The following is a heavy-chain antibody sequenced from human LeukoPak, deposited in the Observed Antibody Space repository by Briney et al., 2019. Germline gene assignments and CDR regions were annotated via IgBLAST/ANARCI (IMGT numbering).Heavy chain of an antibody. CDR2: TYYSGST. Sequence: SETLSLTCTVSGGSISSGDYYWSWIRQPPGKGLEWIGYTYYSGSTYYNPSLKSRVTISVDTSKNQFSLKLSSVTAADTAVYYCARGGIAAADYWGQGTLVTVSS. V-gene: IGHV4-30-4*08. D-gene: IGHD6-13*01. J-gene: IGHJ4*02. CDR1: GGSISSGDYY. CDR3: ARGGIAAADY.